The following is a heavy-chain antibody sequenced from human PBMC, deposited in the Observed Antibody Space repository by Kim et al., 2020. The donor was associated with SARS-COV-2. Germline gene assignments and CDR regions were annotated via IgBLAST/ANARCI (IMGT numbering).Heavy chain of an antibody. Sequence: ADAVKGRFPISRDNARNSLYLQMNSLRAEDTAVYYCARVPPCIGVSCYSDYWGQGTLITVSS. D-gene: IGHD2-15*01. CDR3: ARVPPCIGVSCYSDY. V-gene: IGHV3-11*06. J-gene: IGHJ4*02.